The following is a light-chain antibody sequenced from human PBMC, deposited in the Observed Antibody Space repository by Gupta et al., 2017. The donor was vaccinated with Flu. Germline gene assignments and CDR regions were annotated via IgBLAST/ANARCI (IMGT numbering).Light chain of an antibody. J-gene: IGKJ1*01. CDR1: QNINNF. V-gene: IGKV1-39*01. Sequence: DIQMSQSPSSLSASVGDRVTITCRASQNINNFLNWYQKRPGKAPKLLIYDTSKLQSGVPSRFTGTGSGTDFALTVSGLQLEDFATYYCQQSHSAPWAFGQGTEVEVK. CDR3: QQSHSAPWA. CDR2: DTS.